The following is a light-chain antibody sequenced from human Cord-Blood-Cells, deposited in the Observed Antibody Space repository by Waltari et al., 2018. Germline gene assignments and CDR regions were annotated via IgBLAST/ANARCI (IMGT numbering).Light chain of an antibody. J-gene: IGLJ2*01. CDR1: SSDVGSYNL. CDR3: CSYAGSSTFVV. CDR2: EGI. Sequence: QSALTQPASVSGSPGQSITISCTVTSSDVGSYNLVSWYQQHPCKAPKLMIYEGIKRPSGVSNRFSGSKSGNPASLTISGLQAEDEADYYCCSYAGSSTFVVFGGGTKLTVL. V-gene: IGLV2-23*03.